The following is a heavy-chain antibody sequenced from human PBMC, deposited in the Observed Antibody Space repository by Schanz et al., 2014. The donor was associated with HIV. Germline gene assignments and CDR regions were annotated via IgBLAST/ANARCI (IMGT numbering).Heavy chain of an antibody. CDR3: VRDRVYSFWTGYEPFDC. J-gene: IGHJ4*02. CDR1: GISLTNNA. D-gene: IGHD3-3*01. Sequence: EVQQVLESGGGLVQPGGSLRLSCAASGISLTNNAMTWVRQAPGKGLEWVSAISGSSITYSADSVKGRFTISRDNSKNTVYLQMNSLRPEDTGVYYCVRDRVYSFWTGYEPFDCWGQGTMVIVSS. V-gene: IGHV3-23*01. CDR2: ISGSSIT.